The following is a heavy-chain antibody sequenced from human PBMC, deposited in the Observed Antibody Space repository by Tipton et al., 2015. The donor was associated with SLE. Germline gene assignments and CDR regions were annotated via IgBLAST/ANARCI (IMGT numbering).Heavy chain of an antibody. V-gene: IGHV4-4*07. CDR3: AKGLLPNT. CDR1: GGSISNNY. J-gene: IGHJ5*02. Sequence: GLVKPSETLSLTCTVSGGSISNNYWSWIRLPAGKRLEWIGHIHISGNTNNNPSLKSRVTMSVDMSKNQFSLNLSSVTAADTAVYYCAKGLLPNTWGQGTLVTVSS. CDR2: IHISGNT.